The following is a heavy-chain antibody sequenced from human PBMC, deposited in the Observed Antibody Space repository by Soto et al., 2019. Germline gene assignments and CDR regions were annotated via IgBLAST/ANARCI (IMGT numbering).Heavy chain of an antibody. Sequence: GWSLRLSCAASGFTFSSYGMHWVRQAPGKGLEWVAVIWYDGNNKYYADSVKGRFTISRDNSNNTLYVQMTSLRAEDTAVYYCARGLHSRFDYWGQGTLVTVSS. CDR2: IWYDGNNK. CDR1: GFTFSSYG. CDR3: ARGLHSRFDY. V-gene: IGHV3-33*01. J-gene: IGHJ4*02. D-gene: IGHD2-21*01.